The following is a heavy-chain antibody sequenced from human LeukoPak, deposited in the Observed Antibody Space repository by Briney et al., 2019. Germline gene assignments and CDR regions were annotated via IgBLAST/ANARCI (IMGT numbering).Heavy chain of an antibody. CDR3: ARSSATKKTIYYYCGMDV. D-gene: IGHD2-15*01. CDR1: GGTFSSYA. Sequence: GASGKVSCKASGGTFSSYAISWARQAPGQGLEWMGRIIPIFGIANYAQKFQGRVTITADKSTSTAYMELSSLRSEDTAVYYCARSSATKKTIYYYCGMDVWGQGTTVTVSS. J-gene: IGHJ6*02. V-gene: IGHV1-69*04. CDR2: IIPIFGIA.